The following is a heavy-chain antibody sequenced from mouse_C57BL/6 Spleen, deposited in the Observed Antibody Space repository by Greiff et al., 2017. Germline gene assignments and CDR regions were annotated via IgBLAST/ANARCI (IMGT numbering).Heavy chain of an antibody. J-gene: IGHJ4*01. D-gene: IGHD1-1*01. CDR3: ARGEITTVVAMDY. CDR2: IYPGSGNT. CDR1: GYTFTDYY. Sequence: QVHVKQSGAELVRPGASVKLSCKASGYTFTDYYIHWVKQRPGQGLEWIARIYPGSGNTYYNEKFKGKATLTAEKSSSTAFMQLSSLTSEDSAVYFCARGEITTVVAMDYWGQGTSFTVSS. V-gene: IGHV1-76*01.